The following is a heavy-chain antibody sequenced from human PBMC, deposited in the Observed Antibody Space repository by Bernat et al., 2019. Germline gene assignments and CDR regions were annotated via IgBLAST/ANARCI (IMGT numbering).Heavy chain of an antibody. CDR1: GFTFSGYW. CDR3: AREVGATLSLDY. J-gene: IGHJ4*02. D-gene: IGHD1-26*01. Sequence: EVQLVESGGGLVQPGGSLRLSCAASGFTFSGYWMHWVRQAPGKGLVWVSRINSDGSSTTYADSVKGRFTISRDNAKNTLYLQMNSLRAEDTAVYYCAREVGATLSLDYWRQRTLVTVSS. V-gene: IGHV3-74*01. CDR2: INSDGSST.